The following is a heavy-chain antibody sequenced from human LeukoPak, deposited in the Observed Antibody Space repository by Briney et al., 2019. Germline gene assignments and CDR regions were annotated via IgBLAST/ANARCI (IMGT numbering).Heavy chain of an antibody. D-gene: IGHD2-15*01. CDR1: GGSISSSSYY. Sequence: SETLSLTCTVSGGSISSSSYYWGWIRQPPGKGLEWIGYIHYTGTTNYNPSLKSRVTISVDTSKNQFSLKLSSVTAADTAVYYCARGEFMGYCSGGSCQTANWFDPWGQGTLVTVSS. V-gene: IGHV4-61*05. CDR2: IHYTGTT. CDR3: ARGEFMGYCSGGSCQTANWFDP. J-gene: IGHJ5*02.